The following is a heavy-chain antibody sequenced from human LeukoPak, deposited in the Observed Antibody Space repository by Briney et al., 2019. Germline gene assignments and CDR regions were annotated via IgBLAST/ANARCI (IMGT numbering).Heavy chain of an antibody. CDR2: ISSSSSYK. CDR1: GFPFSLCS. J-gene: IGHJ3*01. CDR3: ARTYYHGSTAYSHDAFDL. Sequence: GGSLRLSCSASGFPFSLCSMNWVRQAPGKGLEWVSSISSSSSYKYYADSLQGRFTISRDNAKSSAYLQMNSLRAEDTAVYYCARTYYHGSTAYSHDAFDLWGQGTKVTVSS. V-gene: IGHV3-21*01. D-gene: IGHD3-22*01.